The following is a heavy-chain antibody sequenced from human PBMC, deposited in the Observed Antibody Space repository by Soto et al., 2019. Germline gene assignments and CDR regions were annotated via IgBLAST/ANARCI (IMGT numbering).Heavy chain of an antibody. D-gene: IGHD3-10*01. V-gene: IGHV4-39*02. Sequence: PSETLSLTCTVSGGSISSSSYFWGWIRQPPGKGLEWIGSIYYTGSTYYNTSLKSRVTISVDTSKNQFSLKLNSVTAADTAVYYCARDYMVRGVMRWFDPWGQGTLVTVSS. CDR2: IYYTGST. J-gene: IGHJ5*02. CDR3: ARDYMVRGVMRWFDP. CDR1: GGSISSSSYF.